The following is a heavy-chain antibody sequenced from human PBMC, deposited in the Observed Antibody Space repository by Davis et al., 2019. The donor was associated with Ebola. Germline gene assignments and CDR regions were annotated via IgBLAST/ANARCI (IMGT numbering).Heavy chain of an antibody. V-gene: IGHV4-34*12. J-gene: IGHJ4*02. CDR1: GGSFSGYY. CDR2: IIHSGSA. Sequence: SETLSLTCAVYGGSFSGYYWSWIRQPPGKGLEWIGEIIHSGSANYNPSLKSRVTISVDTSKNQFSLKVTSVTAADTAVYYCATVRYDLGQAYWGQGTLVTVSP. D-gene: IGHD3-16*01. CDR3: ATVRYDLGQAY.